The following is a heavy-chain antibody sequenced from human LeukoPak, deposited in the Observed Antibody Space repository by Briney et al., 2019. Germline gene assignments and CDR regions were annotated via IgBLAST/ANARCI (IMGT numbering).Heavy chain of an antibody. V-gene: IGHV3-7*01. Sequence: LSLTCTVSGGSISSYYWSWVRQAPGKGLEWVANIKQDGSEKYYVDSVKGRFTISRDNAKNSLYLQMNSLRAEDTAVYYCAREDWSGYSYYYGMDVWGQGTTVTVSS. D-gene: IGHD3-3*01. CDR2: IKQDGSEK. CDR1: GGSISSYY. CDR3: AREDWSGYSYYYGMDV. J-gene: IGHJ6*02.